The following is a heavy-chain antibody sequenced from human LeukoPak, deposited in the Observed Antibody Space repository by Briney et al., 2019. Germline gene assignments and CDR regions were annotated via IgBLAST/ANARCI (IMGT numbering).Heavy chain of an antibody. D-gene: IGHD3-22*01. CDR2: ISSSSSYI. Sequence: PGGSLRLSCAASGFTFSSYSMNWVRQAPGKGLEWVSSISSSSSYIYYSGSVKGRFTISRDNAKNSPYLQMNSLRAEDTAVYYCARVIYYDSSGGFDYWGQGTLVTVSS. CDR3: ARVIYYDSSGGFDY. V-gene: IGHV3-21*01. CDR1: GFTFSSYS. J-gene: IGHJ4*02.